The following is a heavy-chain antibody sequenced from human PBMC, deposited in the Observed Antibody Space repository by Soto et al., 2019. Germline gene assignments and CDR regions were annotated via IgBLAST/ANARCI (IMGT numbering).Heavy chain of an antibody. CDR2: ISGSGDGT. D-gene: IGHD2-8*01. Sequence: GGSLRLSCAASGFSVSDYAMSWVRQAPGKGLEWVSSISGSGDGTYYGDSVKGRFTLSRDTSQKTLYLQMNNLRGEDTAVYFCTKSRRSVLMVYGFGGMDVWGRGTTVTVS. CDR3: TKSRRSVLMVYGFGGMDV. CDR1: GFSVSDYA. V-gene: IGHV3-23*01. J-gene: IGHJ6*02.